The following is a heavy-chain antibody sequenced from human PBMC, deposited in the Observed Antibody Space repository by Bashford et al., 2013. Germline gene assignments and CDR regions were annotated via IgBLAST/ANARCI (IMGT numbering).Heavy chain of an antibody. CDR2: MNPNSANT. J-gene: IGHJ4*02. V-gene: IGHV1-8*01. D-gene: IGHD5-12*01. Sequence: WVRQAPGQGLEWMGWMNPNSANTGYAQKFQGRVTMTRDTSTSTAYMELSSLTSEDTAVYYCARLYSGYDPFDYWGQGTLVTVSS. CDR3: ARLYSGYDPFDY.